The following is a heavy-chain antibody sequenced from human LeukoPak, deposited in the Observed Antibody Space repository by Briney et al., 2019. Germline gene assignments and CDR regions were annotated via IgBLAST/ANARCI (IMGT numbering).Heavy chain of an antibody. CDR3: AKSPYNYDILTGPDY. CDR2: ISGSGGST. CDR1: RFTFSSYA. J-gene: IGHJ4*02. V-gene: IGHV3-23*01. Sequence: GGSLRLSCAASRFTFSSYAMNWVRQAAGKGLEWVSSISGSGGSTYYADSVKGRFTVSRGNSKNTLYLQMNGLRAEDTAVYYCAKSPYNYDILTGPDYWGQGTLVTVSS. D-gene: IGHD3-9*01.